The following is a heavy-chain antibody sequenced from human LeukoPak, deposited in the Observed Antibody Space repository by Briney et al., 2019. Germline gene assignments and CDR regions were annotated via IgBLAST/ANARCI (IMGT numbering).Heavy chain of an antibody. V-gene: IGHV4-39*01. J-gene: IGHJ4*02. Sequence: SETLSLTCTVSGGSLSSGTYYWGWIRQPPGKGLEWIGSIYYSGSTYYNPSLKSRVTISVDTSKNQFSLKLSSVTAADTAVYYCARLPLYYDILTDYWGQGTLVTVSS. CDR1: GGSLSSGTYY. CDR2: IYYSGST. D-gene: IGHD3-9*01. CDR3: ARLPLYYDILTDY.